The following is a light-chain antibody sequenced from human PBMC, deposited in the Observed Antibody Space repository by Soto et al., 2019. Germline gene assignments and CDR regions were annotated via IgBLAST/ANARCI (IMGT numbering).Light chain of an antibody. CDR3: LQHNSYPWT. Sequence: DIQMTQSPSSLSASVGDRSTITCRAIQGIRTDLVWYQQKPGKAPKRLIYAASSLQSGVPSRFSGSGSGTEFTLTISSLQPEDFATYYCLQHNSYPWTFGQGTTVDIK. CDR1: QGIRTD. J-gene: IGKJ1*01. CDR2: AAS. V-gene: IGKV1-17*01.